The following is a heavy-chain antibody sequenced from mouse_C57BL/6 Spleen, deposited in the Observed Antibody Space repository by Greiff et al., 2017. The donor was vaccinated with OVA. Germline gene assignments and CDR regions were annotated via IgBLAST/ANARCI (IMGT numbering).Heavy chain of an antibody. CDR3: ARLGDYDGYAMDY. J-gene: IGHJ4*01. V-gene: IGHV1-26*01. Sequence: EVKLQQSGPELVKPGASVKISCKASGYTFTDYYMNWVKQSHGKSLEWIGDINPNNGGTSYNQKFKGKATLTVDKSSSTAYMELRSLTSEDSAVYYCARLGDYDGYAMDYWGQGTSVTVSS. CDR2: INPNNGGT. D-gene: IGHD2-4*01. CDR1: GYTFTDYY.